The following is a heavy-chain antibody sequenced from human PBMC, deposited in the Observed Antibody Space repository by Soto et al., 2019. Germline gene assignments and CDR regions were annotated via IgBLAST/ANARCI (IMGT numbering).Heavy chain of an antibody. D-gene: IGHD3-22*01. CDR2: IKSKTEGWRT. V-gene: IGHV3-15*01. Sequence: GVSRRLSFAASACTFSHAWMSWVGRTPGKGLEWVGRIKSKTEGWRTYFAAPVKGRFTISRDDSKNTLYLKMNSLKIEHPAVYYCTTVSGRQDTSGFDFDYWGQGTLVTVSS. CDR1: ACTFSHAW. CDR3: TTVSGRQDTSGFDFDY. J-gene: IGHJ4*02.